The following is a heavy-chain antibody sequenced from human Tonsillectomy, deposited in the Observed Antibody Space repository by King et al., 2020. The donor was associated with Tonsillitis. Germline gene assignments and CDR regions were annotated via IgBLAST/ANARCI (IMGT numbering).Heavy chain of an antibody. V-gene: IGHV1-18*01. Sequence: QLVQSGAEVKKPGASVKVSCKASNYTFTSHGISFTSHGISWVRQAPGQGLEWMGWISAYSGNTNYAQQFQGRVTMTTDTSTSTAYMELRSLRSDDTAVYYCARAMTTVTDDAFDIWGQGTMVTVSS. D-gene: IGHD4-17*01. CDR3: ARAMTTVTDDAFDI. J-gene: IGHJ3*02. CDR2: ISAYSGNT. CDR1: NYTFTSHGISFTSHG.